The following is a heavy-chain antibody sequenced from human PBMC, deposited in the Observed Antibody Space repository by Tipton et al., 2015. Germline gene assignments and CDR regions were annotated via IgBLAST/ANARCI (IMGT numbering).Heavy chain of an antibody. CDR3: AADRVVTFGGVLDY. CDR2: RMPFLRAP. Sequence: QSGPEVKEPGSSVKVSCKANGNILDKYSIIWVRQVPGQGLEWMGGRMPFLRAPTYTQKFQDKVTISADILTKTVYMQLFNLTFEDTAVYFCAADRVVTFGGVLDYWGQGSLVTVSS. J-gene: IGHJ4*02. V-gene: IGHV1-69*06. D-gene: IGHD3-16*01. CDR1: GNILDKYS.